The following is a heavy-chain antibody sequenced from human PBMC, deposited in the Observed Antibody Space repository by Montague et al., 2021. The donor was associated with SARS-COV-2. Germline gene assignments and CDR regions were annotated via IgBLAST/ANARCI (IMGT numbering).Heavy chain of an antibody. J-gene: IGHJ4*02. V-gene: IGHV4-34*01. CDR1: GGSFSDYH. Sequence: SETLSLTCAVYGGSFSDYHWTWIRQFPGEGLEWIGQINYGGSTKYNPSLESRVTISIDTSKNQFSLKLTSVTAADTAVYYCAGGAPGYWGQGTLVTVSS. D-gene: IGHD1-1*01. CDR3: AGGAPGY. CDR2: INYGGST.